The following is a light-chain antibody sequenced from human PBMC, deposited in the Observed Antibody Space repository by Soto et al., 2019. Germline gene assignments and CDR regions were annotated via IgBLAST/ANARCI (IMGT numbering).Light chain of an antibody. CDR3: LLSYSGARVV. CDR2: DTS. Sequence: QAVVTQQPSLTVSPGGTVTLTCGSSTGAVTSGHYPYWFQQKPGQAPRTLIYDTSNKHSWTPARFSGSLLGGKAALTLSSAQPEDEDEYYCLLSYSGARVVFGGGTKVTVL. J-gene: IGLJ2*01. V-gene: IGLV7-46*01. CDR1: TGAVTSGHY.